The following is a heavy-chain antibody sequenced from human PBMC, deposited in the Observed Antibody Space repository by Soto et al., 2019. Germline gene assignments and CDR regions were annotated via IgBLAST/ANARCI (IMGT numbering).Heavy chain of an antibody. CDR1: GFTFSNAW. Sequence: GSLRLSCAASGFTFSNAWVSWVRQAPGKGLEWIGRIKTNSDGGTVDYASPVKGRFTISRDDSKSMLYLDLNSLKTEDTGVYFCATVYCATTSCYAPFDYWGKGTLVTVSS. CDR3: ATVYCATTSCYAPFDY. D-gene: IGHD2-2*01. J-gene: IGHJ4*02. CDR2: IKTNSDGGTV. V-gene: IGHV3-15*01.